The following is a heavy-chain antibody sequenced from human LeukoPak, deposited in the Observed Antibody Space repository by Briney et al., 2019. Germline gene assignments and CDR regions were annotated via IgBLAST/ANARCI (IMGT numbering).Heavy chain of an antibody. CDR3: ATTVAGYFDY. Sequence: ASVKVSCEASGYTFTGYYMHWVRQAPGQGLEWMGWINPNSGGTNYAQKFQGRATMTEDTSTDTAYMELSSLRSEDTAVYYCATTVAGYFDYWGQGTLVTVSS. CDR1: GYTFTGYY. V-gene: IGHV1-2*02. J-gene: IGHJ4*02. CDR2: INPNSGGT. D-gene: IGHD6-19*01.